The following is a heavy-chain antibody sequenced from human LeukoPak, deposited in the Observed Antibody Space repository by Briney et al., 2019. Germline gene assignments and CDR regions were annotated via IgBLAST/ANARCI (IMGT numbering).Heavy chain of an antibody. J-gene: IGHJ4*02. CDR1: GFTFSDYY. CDR3: ARDLYPYSSGWSAIDY. CDR2: ISSNGSTI. D-gene: IGHD6-19*01. Sequence: PGGSLRLSCAASGFTFSDYYMSWIRQAPGKGLEWVSYISSNGSTIYYADSVKGRFTISRDNAKNSLYLQMNSLRAEDTAVYYCARDLYPYSSGWSAIDYWGQGTLVTVSS. V-gene: IGHV3-11*01.